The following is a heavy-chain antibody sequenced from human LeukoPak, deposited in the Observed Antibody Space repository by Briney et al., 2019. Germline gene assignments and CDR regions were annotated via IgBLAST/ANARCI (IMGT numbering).Heavy chain of an antibody. V-gene: IGHV3-9*01. Sequence: PGGSLGLSCAASGFTFDDYAMHWVRQAPGKGLEWVSGISWNSGSIGYADSVKGRFTISRDNAKNSLYLQMNSLRAEDTALYYCAKDGYILTFHGAFDIWGQGTMVTVSS. CDR2: ISWNSGSI. CDR1: GFTFDDYA. D-gene: IGHD3-9*01. J-gene: IGHJ3*02. CDR3: AKDGYILTFHGAFDI.